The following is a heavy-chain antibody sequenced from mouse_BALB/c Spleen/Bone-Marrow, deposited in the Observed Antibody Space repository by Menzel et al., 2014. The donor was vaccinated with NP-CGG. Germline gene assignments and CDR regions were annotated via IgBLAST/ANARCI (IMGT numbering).Heavy chain of an antibody. Sequence: QVQLKESGPELVRPGASVKLSCKASGYIFITHWMNWVKQRPGQGLEWIGQIFPASGGTNYNEMFEGKATLTVDTSSSTAHMQLSSLTSEDSAVYYCASYAHDGPYWYFDVWGAGTTVTVSS. D-gene: IGHD2-2*01. CDR3: ASYAHDGPYWYFDV. CDR1: GYIFITHW. J-gene: IGHJ1*01. V-gene: IGHV1S40*01. CDR2: IFPASGGT.